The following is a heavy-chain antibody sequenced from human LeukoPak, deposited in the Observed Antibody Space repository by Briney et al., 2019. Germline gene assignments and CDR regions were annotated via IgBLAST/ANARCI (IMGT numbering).Heavy chain of an antibody. D-gene: IGHD3-10*01. V-gene: IGHV4-4*02. CDR3: AKSNGYGLIDI. J-gene: IGHJ3*02. CDR1: GGSISSSNW. Sequence: SETLSLTCAVSGGSISSSNWWSWVRQPPGKGLEWIGEIYHSGSTYYSPSHKSRVTISLDTSRNQFSLRLNSVTAADTAVYYCAKSNGYGLIDIWGQGTMVTVSS. CDR2: IYHSGST.